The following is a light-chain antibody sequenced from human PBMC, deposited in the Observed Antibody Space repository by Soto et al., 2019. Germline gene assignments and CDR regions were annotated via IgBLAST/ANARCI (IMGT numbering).Light chain of an antibody. Sequence: DIQMTQSPSTLSASVGDRVTITCRASQSINSWLAWYQQKPGKAPKLLIHNASTLESGVPSRFSGSGSGTELTLTISSLQPDDFATYYCQQYESYPLTFGGGTKVEIK. J-gene: IGKJ4*01. V-gene: IGKV1-5*03. CDR1: QSINSW. CDR2: NAS. CDR3: QQYESYPLT.